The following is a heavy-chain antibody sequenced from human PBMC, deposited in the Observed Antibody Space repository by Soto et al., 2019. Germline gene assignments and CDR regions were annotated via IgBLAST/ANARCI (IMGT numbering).Heavy chain of an antibody. CDR2: ISGSGGTI. CDR1: GFSFTSYA. V-gene: IGHV3-23*01. CDR3: AKGYYRGYDFDAFDM. J-gene: IGHJ3*02. D-gene: IGHD5-12*01. Sequence: PGGSLRLSCAASGFSFTSYAMSWVRQAPGKGLEWVSIISGSGGTIYYADSVRGRFTISRDNSKNTLYLQMNSLRAEDTAVYYCAKGYYRGYDFDAFDMWGQGTVVTVSS.